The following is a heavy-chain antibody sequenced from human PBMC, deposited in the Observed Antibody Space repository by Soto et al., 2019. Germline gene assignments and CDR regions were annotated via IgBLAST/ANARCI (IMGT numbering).Heavy chain of an antibody. J-gene: IGHJ4*02. CDR3: ANPRGNVVVVAVHY. D-gene: IGHD2-15*01. V-gene: IGHV3-30*18. CDR1: GFTFSSYG. Sequence: QVQLVESGGGVVQPGRSLRLSCAASGFTFSSYGMHWVRQAPGKGLEWVAVISYDGSNKYYADSVQGRFTISRDNSTNTLYLHQNSMRAEDTAVYYCANPRGNVVVVAVHYWGQGTLVNVSS. CDR2: ISYDGSNK.